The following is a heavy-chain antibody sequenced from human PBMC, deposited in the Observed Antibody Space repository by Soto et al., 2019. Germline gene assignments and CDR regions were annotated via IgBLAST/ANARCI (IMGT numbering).Heavy chain of an antibody. V-gene: IGHV3-15*01. Sequence: GGSLRLSCAASGFTFSNAWMTWVRQDPGKGLEWLGRIKIKTDGGTTDYAAPVKGRFTISRDDSKNTLYLQMNSLRTEDTALYYCTTEGSCGGGCYWASRIWGKGKIVSVS. J-gene: IGHJ3*02. CDR2: IKIKTDGGTT. CDR1: GFTFSNAW. D-gene: IGHD2-21*02. CDR3: TTEGSCGGGCYWASRI.